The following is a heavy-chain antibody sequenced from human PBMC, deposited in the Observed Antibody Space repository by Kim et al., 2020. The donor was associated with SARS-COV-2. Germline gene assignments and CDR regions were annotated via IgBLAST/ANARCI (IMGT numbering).Heavy chain of an antibody. D-gene: IGHD2-2*01. J-gene: IGHJ6*01. V-gene: IGHV4-34*01. CDR1: GGSFSGYY. Sequence: SETLSLTCAVYGGSFSGYYWSWIRQPPGKGLEWIGEINHSGSTNYNPSLKSRVTISVDTSKNQFSLKLSSVTAADTAVYYCAREGSTSRYSYYYGMDVWG. CDR2: INHSGST. CDR3: AREGSTSRYSYYYGMDV.